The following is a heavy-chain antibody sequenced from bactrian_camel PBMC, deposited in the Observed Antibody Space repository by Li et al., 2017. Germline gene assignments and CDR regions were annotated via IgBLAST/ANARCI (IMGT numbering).Heavy chain of an antibody. J-gene: IGHJ4*01. V-gene: IGHV3S57*01. CDR1: GYTYSNYA. D-gene: IGHD4*01. CDR2: IDSDGST. Sequence: VQLVESGGAVQVGGSLRLSCEASGYTYSNYAMAWFRQVPGKEREGVASIDSDGSTFYADYVEGRFTISKDNAKHTLYLQMNNLKVEDTAMYYCAADTVKASLATIAQFAAYEGHGTQVTVS.